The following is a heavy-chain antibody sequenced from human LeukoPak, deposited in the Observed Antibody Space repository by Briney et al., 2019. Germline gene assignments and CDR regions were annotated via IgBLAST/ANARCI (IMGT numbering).Heavy chain of an antibody. V-gene: IGHV4-39*01. D-gene: IGHD3-10*01. CDR3: GANGITSQINH. CDR2: IYYTGST. Sequence: SETLSLTCTVSGDSISSSSYYRGWIRQPPGKGLEWIGSIYYTGSTYYNPSLKSRVTISMDTSKNQFSLMLSSVTAADTAVYYCGANGITSQINHWGLGTLVTVSS. CDR1: GDSISSSSYY. J-gene: IGHJ4*02.